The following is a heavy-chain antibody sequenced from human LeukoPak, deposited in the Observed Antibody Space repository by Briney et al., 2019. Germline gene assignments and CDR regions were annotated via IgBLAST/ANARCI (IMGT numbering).Heavy chain of an antibody. CDR1: GFTFSSYG. J-gene: IGHJ4*02. Sequence: GRSLRLSCAARGFTFSSYGMHWVRQAPGKGMEWVAVIWYDGSNKYYADSVKGRFTISRDNSKNTLYLQMNSLRAEDTAVYYCARGMQLWSLTPDYWGQGTLVTVSS. CDR2: IWYDGSNK. CDR3: ARGMQLWSLTPDY. D-gene: IGHD5-18*01. V-gene: IGHV3-33*01.